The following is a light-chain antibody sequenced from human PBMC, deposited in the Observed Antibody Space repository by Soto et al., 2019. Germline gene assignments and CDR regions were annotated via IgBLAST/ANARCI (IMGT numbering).Light chain of an antibody. CDR3: QQYYTTPT. J-gene: IGKJ1*01. CDR2: WAS. CDR1: QSVLYSSNNKNY. Sequence: DIVMTQSPDSLAVPLDERATINCKSSQSVLYSSNNKNYLAWYQQKPGQPPKLLIYWASTRESGVPDRFRGSGSGTDFTLTISSQQAEDVAVYYCQQYYTTPTFGQGTKVEIK. V-gene: IGKV4-1*01.